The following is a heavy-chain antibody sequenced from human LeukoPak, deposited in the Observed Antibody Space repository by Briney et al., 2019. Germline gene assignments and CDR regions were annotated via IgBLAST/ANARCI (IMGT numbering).Heavy chain of an antibody. CDR2: IYYSGST. D-gene: IGHD4-11*01. Sequence: PSETLSLTCAISGGSISSYYWSWIRQPPGKGLEWIGYIYYSGSTNYNPSLKSRVTISVDTSKNQFSLKLSSVTAADTAVYYCARDLGYSFDYWGQGTLVTVSS. J-gene: IGHJ4*02. CDR1: GGSISSYY. CDR3: ARDLGYSFDY. V-gene: IGHV4-59*01.